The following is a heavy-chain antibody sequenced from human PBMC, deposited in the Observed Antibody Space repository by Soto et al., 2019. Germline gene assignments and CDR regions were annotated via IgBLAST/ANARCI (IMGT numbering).Heavy chain of an antibody. CDR1: GFTFSSYW. CDR3: ARDPVWFGELLSPNYYYYMDV. V-gene: IGHV3-7*01. D-gene: IGHD3-10*01. CDR2: IKQDGSEK. J-gene: IGHJ6*03. Sequence: EVQLVESGGGLVQPGGSLRLSCAASGFTFSSYWMSWVRQAPGKGLEWVANIKQDGSEKYYVDSVKGRFTISRDNAKNSLYLQMNSLRAEDTAVYYCARDPVWFGELLSPNYYYYMDVWGEGTTVTVSS.